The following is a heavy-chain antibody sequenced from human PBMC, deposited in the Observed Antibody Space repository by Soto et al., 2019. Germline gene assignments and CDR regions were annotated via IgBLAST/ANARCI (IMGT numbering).Heavy chain of an antibody. CDR3: AKAEKISAVAGYLEN. J-gene: IGHJ4*02. CDR2: MSGDGRT. D-gene: IGHD6-19*01. V-gene: IGHV3-23*01. Sequence: WGSMRLSFLCSRGTFSDSVMAWVRTAPGKGLEWLSVMSGDGRTRYAESVKGRFAISRDNSKNTLFLQMNSLRAEDTAIYYCAKAEKISAVAGYLENWGQGTQVPVS. CDR1: RGTFSDSV.